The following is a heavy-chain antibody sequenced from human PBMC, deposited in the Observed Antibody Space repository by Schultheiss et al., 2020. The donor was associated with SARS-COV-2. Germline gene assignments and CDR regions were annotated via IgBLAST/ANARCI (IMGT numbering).Heavy chain of an antibody. D-gene: IGHD3-9*01. J-gene: IGHJ2*01. CDR3: ARGRLVRLLGAFDL. Sequence: SETLSLTCTVSGVSISGNYYWTWIRQPAGKGLEWIGRVYASGSFKYNPSLKSRVTLSVDTSKNQFSLKLSSVTAADTAVYYCARGRLVRLLGAFDLWGRGTLVTVAS. V-gene: IGHV4-4*07. CDR1: GVSISGNYY. CDR2: VYASGSF.